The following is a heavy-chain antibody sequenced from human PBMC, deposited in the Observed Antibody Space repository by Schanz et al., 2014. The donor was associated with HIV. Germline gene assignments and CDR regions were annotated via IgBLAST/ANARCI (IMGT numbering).Heavy chain of an antibody. CDR3: ARGHTSGLFQGGPDS. CDR2: INHSGIP. CDR1: GGSFSVYS. J-gene: IGHJ4*02. V-gene: IGHV4-34*01. D-gene: IGHD6-19*01. Sequence: QVQLQQWGAGLLKPSETLSLTCAVYGGSFSVYSWSWIRQPPGKGPEWIGEINHSGIPNYNPSLESRVPISVDTSKRQFSLMLKSVTAADTAVYYCARGHTSGLFQGGPDSWGQGTLVTVSS.